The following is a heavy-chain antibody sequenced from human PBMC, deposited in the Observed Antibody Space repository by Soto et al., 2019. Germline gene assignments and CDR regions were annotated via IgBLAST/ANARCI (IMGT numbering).Heavy chain of an antibody. J-gene: IGHJ6*02. CDR1: GFMFTTYE. D-gene: IGHD1-26*01. Sequence: EVQVVESGGGLVQPGGSLRLSCAASGFMFTTYEMNWVRQAPGQGLEWVSYISSSGSSTYYADSVQGRFTISRDNAKNPLCLRTSSLRAEDTGVYYCARGGGDYHYGLDVWGQGTTFTVSS. CDR2: ISSSGSST. V-gene: IGHV3-48*03. CDR3: ARGGGDYHYGLDV.